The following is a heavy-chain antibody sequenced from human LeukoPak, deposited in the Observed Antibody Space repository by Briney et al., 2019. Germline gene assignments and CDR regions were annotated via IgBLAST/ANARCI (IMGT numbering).Heavy chain of an antibody. J-gene: IGHJ3*02. CDR3: AREGRPNAFDI. Sequence: PGGSLRLSCAASAFSFSGYNMNWVRQAPGKGLEWVSSISSSGTYIYYRDSVKGRFTSSRDNTKSSLYLQMNSLRAEDTAVYYCAREGRPNAFDIWGQGTMVTVSS. V-gene: IGHV3-21*06. CDR1: AFSFSGYN. CDR2: ISSSGTYI.